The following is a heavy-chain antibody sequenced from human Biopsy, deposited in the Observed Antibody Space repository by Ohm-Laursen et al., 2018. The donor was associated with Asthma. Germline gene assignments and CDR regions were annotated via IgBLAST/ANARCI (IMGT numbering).Heavy chain of an antibody. CDR1: GASIKTDDHY. V-gene: IGHV4-30-4*01. J-gene: IGHJ5*02. Sequence: PSETLSLTCTVSGASIKTDDHYWSWLRQPPGKGLEWIGHIYYSGSTYYNPPLKSRVSISLDTSKNQFSLSLTSVTAADTAVYYCARTTYGHDGFDPWGQGTLVTVSS. CDR3: ARTTYGHDGFDP. CDR2: IYYSGST. D-gene: IGHD4-17*01.